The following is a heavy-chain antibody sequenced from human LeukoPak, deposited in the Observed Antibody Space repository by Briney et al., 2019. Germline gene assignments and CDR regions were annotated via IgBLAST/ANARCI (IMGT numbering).Heavy chain of an antibody. CDR2: INHSGST. Sequence: KASETLSLTCAVYGGSFSGYYWSWIRQPPGKGLGWIGEINHSGSTNYNPSLKSRVTISVDTSKNQFSLKLSSVTAADTAVYYCARRRQLWSGIDYWGQGTLVTVSS. V-gene: IGHV4-34*01. CDR3: ARRRQLWSGIDY. CDR1: GGSFSGYY. J-gene: IGHJ4*02. D-gene: IGHD5-18*01.